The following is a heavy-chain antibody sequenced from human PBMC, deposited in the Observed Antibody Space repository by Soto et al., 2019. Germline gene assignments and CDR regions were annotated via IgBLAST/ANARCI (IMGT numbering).Heavy chain of an antibody. CDR3: ARDSGAAVATFDD. D-gene: IGHD6-19*01. CDR1: GGSISSYY. V-gene: IGHV4-59*01. CDR2: IYYSGST. J-gene: IGHJ4*02. Sequence: SETLSLTCTVSGGSISSYYWSWIRLPPGKGLEWIGYIYYSGSTNYNPSLKSRVTISVDTSKNQFSLKLSSVTAADTAVYYCARDSGAAVATFDDWGQGTLVTVSS.